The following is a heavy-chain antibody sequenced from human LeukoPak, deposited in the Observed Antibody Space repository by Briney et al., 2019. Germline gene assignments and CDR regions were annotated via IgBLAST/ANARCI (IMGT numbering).Heavy chain of an antibody. J-gene: IGHJ4*02. Sequence: PSETLSLTCAVYGGSFSGYFWGWIRQPPGKGLEWIGGIYYSGSTYYKPSLKSRVTIYVETSKKQISLKLTSLSPAHAAVCYCARRVGWPYYCDYRGRGSLVAV. D-gene: IGHD5/OR15-5a*01. V-gene: IGHV4-34*01. CDR3: ARRVGWPYYCDY. CDR1: GGSFSGYF. CDR2: IYYSGST.